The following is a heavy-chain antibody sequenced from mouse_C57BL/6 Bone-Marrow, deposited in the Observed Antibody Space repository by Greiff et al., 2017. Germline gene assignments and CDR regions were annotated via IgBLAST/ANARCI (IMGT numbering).Heavy chain of an antibody. V-gene: IGHV1-80*01. J-gene: IGHJ2*01. D-gene: IGHD1-1*01. CDR1: GYAFSSYW. Sequence: VQLQQSGAELVKPGASVKISCKASGYAFSSYWMNWVKQRPGKGLEWIGQIYPGDGETNYNGKFKGKATLTADKASSTAYMQLSSLTSEDSAVYFCARRYYGRDYFDYWGQGTTLTVSS. CDR2: IYPGDGET. CDR3: ARRYYGRDYFDY.